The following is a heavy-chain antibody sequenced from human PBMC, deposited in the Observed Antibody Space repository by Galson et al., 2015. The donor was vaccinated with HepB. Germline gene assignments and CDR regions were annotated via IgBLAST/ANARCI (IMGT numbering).Heavy chain of an antibody. CDR3: ARGNKGRQLLYSEAFDI. V-gene: IGHV1-46*01. CDR1: GYTFTSYY. Sequence: SVKVSCKASGYTFTSYYMHWVRQAPGQGLEWMGIINPSGGSTSYAQKFQGRVTMTRDTSTSTVYMELISLRSEDTAVYYCARGNKGRQLLYSEAFDIWGQGTMVTVSS. D-gene: IGHD2-2*02. J-gene: IGHJ3*02. CDR2: INPSGGST.